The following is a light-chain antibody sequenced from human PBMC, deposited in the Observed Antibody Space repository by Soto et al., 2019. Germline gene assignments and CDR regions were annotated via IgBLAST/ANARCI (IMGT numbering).Light chain of an antibody. CDR3: AAWADSLNGHVV. V-gene: IGLV1-44*01. CDR2: SNN. CDR1: SSNIGSNT. J-gene: IGLJ2*01. Sequence: QSVLTQPPSASGTPGQRVTISCSGSSSNIGSNTVNWYQQLPGTAPKLLMYSNNQRPSGVPDRFSGSKSGTSASLAISGLQSEDEAEYYCAAWADSLNGHVVFGGGTKLTVL.